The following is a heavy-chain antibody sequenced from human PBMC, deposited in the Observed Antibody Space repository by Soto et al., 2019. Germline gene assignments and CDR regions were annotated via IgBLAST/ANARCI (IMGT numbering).Heavy chain of an antibody. CDR3: AREVRKQWLTPGPYYFDY. CDR2: ISYDGSDK. V-gene: IGHV3-30*03. J-gene: IGHJ4*02. CDR1: GFTFNNFG. Sequence: QVQLVESGGGVVQPGRSLRLSCVASGFTFNNFGIHWVRQAPGKGLEWVAVISYDGSDKFYADSVEGRFTISRDNSKNTLYLQMSSLRAEDTAVYYCAREVRKQWLTPGPYYFDYWGQGTLVTVSS. D-gene: IGHD6-19*01.